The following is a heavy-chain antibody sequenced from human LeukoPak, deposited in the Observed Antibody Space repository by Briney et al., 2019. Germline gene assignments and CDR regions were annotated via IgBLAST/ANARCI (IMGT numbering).Heavy chain of an antibody. Sequence: GKSLRLSCAASGFTFSNAWMGWVRQAPGKGLEWVGRIKSKTDGGTTDYAAPVKGRFTISRDDSKNTLYLQMNSLKTEDTAVYYCTTVDCSSTSCKAPDAFDIWGQGTMVTVSS. CDR2: IKSKTDGGTT. J-gene: IGHJ3*02. V-gene: IGHV3-15*01. D-gene: IGHD2-2*01. CDR3: TTVDCSSTSCKAPDAFDI. CDR1: GFTFSNAW.